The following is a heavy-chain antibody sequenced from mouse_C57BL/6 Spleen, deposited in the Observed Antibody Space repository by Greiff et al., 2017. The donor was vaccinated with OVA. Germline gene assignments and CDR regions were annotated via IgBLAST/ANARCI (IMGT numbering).Heavy chain of an antibody. J-gene: IGHJ3*01. V-gene: IGHV1-64*01. Sequence: QVQLQQSGAELVKPGASVKLSCKASGYTFTSYWMHWVKQRPGQGLEWIGMIHPNSGSTNYNEKFKSKATLTVDKSSSTAYMQLSSLTSEDSAVYYCARGIYYGSSYPAWFAYWGQGTLVTVSA. D-gene: IGHD1-1*01. CDR3: ARGIYYGSSYPAWFAY. CDR2: IHPNSGST. CDR1: GYTFTSYW.